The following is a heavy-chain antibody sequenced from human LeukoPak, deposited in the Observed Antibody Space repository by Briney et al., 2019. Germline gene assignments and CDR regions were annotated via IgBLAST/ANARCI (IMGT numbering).Heavy chain of an antibody. CDR2: ISTSRSTI. J-gene: IGHJ4*02. Sequence: PGGSLRLSCAASGFIFSSYSMNWVRQAPGKGVEWVSYISTSRSTIYYADSVRGRFTISRDNAKNSLYLQMNSLRVEDTADYFCARVSAMGDFDCWGQGTLVTVSS. CDR1: GFIFSSYS. D-gene: IGHD1-26*01. V-gene: IGHV3-48*01. CDR3: ARVSAMGDFDC.